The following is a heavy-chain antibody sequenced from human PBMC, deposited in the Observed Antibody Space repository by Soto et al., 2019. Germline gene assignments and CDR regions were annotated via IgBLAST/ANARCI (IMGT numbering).Heavy chain of an antibody. CDR2: LYNSGST. D-gene: IGHD2-21*02. J-gene: IGHJ6*02. CDR1: GASISRYY. CDR3: ARYLWGYCGFDCYPPDV. Sequence: QVRLQESGPGLVKPSETLSLTCTVSGASISRYYWSWIRQSPGKGLEWIGYLYNSGSTIYNPSPKRRVTIAINASKIHFSLNMNAVTAADPAVYYCARYLWGYCGFDCYPPDVWGQGTTVTVSS. V-gene: IGHV4-59*01.